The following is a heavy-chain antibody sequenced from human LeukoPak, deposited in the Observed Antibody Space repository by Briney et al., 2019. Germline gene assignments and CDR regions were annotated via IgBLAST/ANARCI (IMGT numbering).Heavy chain of an antibody. V-gene: IGHV1-18*01. CDR3: ATVPGYCSSTSCLAFDY. D-gene: IGHD2-2*01. CDR2: ISAYNGNT. Sequence: GASVKVSCKASGYTFTSYGISWVRQAPGQGLEWMGWISAYNGNTNYAQKLQGRVTMTTDTSTSTAYMELRSLRSDDTAVYYCATVPGYCSSTSCLAFDYWGQGTLVTVSS. CDR1: GYTFTSYG. J-gene: IGHJ4*02.